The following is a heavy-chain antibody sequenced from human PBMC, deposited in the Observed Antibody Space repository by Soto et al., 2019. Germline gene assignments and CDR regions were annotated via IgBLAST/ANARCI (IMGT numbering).Heavy chain of an antibody. Sequence: QVQLVESGGGVVQPGRSLRLSCAASGFTFSSYAMHWVRQAPGKGLEWVAVISYDGSNKYYADSVKGRFTISRDNSKNSRNLQMTNLRAEDRAVYYCERDIAVGDEGGAFDIWGQGTMVTVSS. J-gene: IGHJ3*02. CDR3: ERDIAVGDEGGAFDI. CDR1: GFTFSSYA. CDR2: ISYDGSNK. D-gene: IGHD6-19*01. V-gene: IGHV3-30-3*01.